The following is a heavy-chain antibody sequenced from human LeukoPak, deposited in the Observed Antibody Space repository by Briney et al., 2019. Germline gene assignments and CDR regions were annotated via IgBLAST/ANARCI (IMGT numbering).Heavy chain of an antibody. Sequence: PGGSLRLSCAASGFTVSSNYMSWVRQAPGKGLEWVSVIYSGGSTYYADSVKGRFTISRDNSKNTLYLQMNSLRAEDTAVYYCARGDSSGYYEPSYFDYWGQGTLVTVSS. CDR3: ARGDSSGYYEPSYFDY. CDR1: GFTVSSNY. V-gene: IGHV3-66*01. D-gene: IGHD3-22*01. CDR2: IYSGGST. J-gene: IGHJ4*02.